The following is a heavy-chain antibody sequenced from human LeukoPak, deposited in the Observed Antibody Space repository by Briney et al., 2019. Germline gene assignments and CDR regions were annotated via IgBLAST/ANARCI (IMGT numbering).Heavy chain of an antibody. V-gene: IGHV3-21*01. CDR3: ARGTHYFGSGSQPTPFDY. J-gene: IGHJ4*02. Sequence: GGSLRLSCAASGFTFSSYNMNWVRQPPGKGLEWVSSISSRSGHINYADSVKGRFTISRDNAKNSLNLQMNSLRAEDTAVYYCARGTHYFGSGSQPTPFDYWGQGTLVTVSS. CDR1: GFTFSSYN. D-gene: IGHD3-10*01. CDR2: ISSRSGHI.